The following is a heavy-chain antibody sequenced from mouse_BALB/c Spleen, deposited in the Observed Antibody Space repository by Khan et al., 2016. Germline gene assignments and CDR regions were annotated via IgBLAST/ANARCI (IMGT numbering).Heavy chain of an antibody. D-gene: IGHD1-2*01. CDR1: GFNIKDNY. V-gene: IGHV14-3*02. Sequence: VQLKESGAGLVEPGASVKLSCTTSGFNIKDNYIQWVKQRPEQGLEWIGGINRANGNTEYDPKFKDKATVTADTSSNTPYLQLSSLTSEDTAVXYCAALAADSAATDYWVHGTALTFCS. CDR2: INRANGNT. J-gene: IGHJ4*01. CDR3: AALAADSAATDY.